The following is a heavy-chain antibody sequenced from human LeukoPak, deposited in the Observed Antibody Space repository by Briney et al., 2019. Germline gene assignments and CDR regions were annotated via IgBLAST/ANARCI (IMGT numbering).Heavy chain of an antibody. CDR2: IYHSGGT. CDR1: GASISSSSYN. CDR3: ARGGDYYDSMI. V-gene: IGHV4-61*03. J-gene: IGHJ4*02. Sequence: SETLSLTCTVSGASISSSSYNWGWIRQPPGKGLEWIGYIYHSGGTSYSPSLKSRVSISVDTSQSHFSLQLRSVTAADTAVYYCARGGDYYDSMIWGQGTLVTVSS. D-gene: IGHD3-22*01.